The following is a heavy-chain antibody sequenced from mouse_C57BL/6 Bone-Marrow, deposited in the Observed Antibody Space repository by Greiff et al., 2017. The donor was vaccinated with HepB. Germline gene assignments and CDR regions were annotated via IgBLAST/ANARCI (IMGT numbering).Heavy chain of an antibody. CDR1: GYTFTSYG. D-gene: IGHD1-1*01. Sequence: QVQLQQSGAELARPGASVKLSCKASGYTFTSYGISWVKQRTGQGLEWIGEIYPRSGNTYYNEKFKGKATLTADKSSSTAYMELRSLTSEDSAVYFCARRARITTVVGFDYWGQGTTLTVSS. CDR2: IYPRSGNT. J-gene: IGHJ2*01. V-gene: IGHV1-81*01. CDR3: ARRARITTVVGFDY.